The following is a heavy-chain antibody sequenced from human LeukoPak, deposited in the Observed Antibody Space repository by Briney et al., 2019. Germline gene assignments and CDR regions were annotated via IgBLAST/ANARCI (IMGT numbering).Heavy chain of an antibody. Sequence: ASVKVSCKASGYTFTGYYMHWVRQAPGQGLEWMGWINPNSGGINYAQKFQGRVTMTRDTSISTAYMELSRLRSDDTAVYYCARAYYYDSSGYAEYFQDWGQGTLDTVSS. V-gene: IGHV1-2*02. J-gene: IGHJ1*01. CDR1: GYTFTGYY. CDR2: INPNSGGI. CDR3: ARAYYYDSSGYAEYFQD. D-gene: IGHD3-22*01.